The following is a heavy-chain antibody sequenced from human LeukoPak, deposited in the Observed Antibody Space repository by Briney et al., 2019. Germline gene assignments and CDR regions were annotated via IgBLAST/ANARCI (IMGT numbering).Heavy chain of an antibody. J-gene: IGHJ3*02. V-gene: IGHV3-30*03. CDR2: IPYEGSSQ. CDR1: GFPFSLYG. CDR3: ARDRKQWRDAFDI. D-gene: IGHD6-19*01. Sequence: GGSLRLSCAASGFPFSLYGMHWVRQAPGKGLEWVAFIPYEGSSQYYADSVKGRFTISRDNSKNTLYLQMNSLRAEDTAVYYCARDRKQWRDAFDIWGQGTMVTVSS.